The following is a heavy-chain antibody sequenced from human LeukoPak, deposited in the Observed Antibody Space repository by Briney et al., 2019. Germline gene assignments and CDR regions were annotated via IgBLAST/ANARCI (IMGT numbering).Heavy chain of an antibody. CDR1: GYTFTSYG. V-gene: IGHV1-18*04. D-gene: IGHD3-9*01. CDR2: ISAYNGNT. CDR3: ARGYYDILTGWFPSDAFDI. J-gene: IGHJ3*02. Sequence: ASVKVSCKASGYTFTSYGISWVRQAPGQGLEWMGWISAYNGNTNYAQKLQGRVTMTTDTSTSTAYMELRSLRSVDTAVYYCARGYYDILTGWFPSDAFDIWGQGTMVTVSS.